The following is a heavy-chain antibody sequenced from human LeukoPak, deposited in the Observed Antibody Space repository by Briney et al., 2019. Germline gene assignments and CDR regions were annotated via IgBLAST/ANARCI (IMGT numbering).Heavy chain of an antibody. V-gene: IGHV3-23*01. CDR1: GFTFSSYA. Sequence: GGSLRLSCASSGFTFSSYAMSWVRQAPGKGLEWVSGISGGGDSTYYADSVKGRFTISRDNSKNTLYLQVNSLRAEDTAVFYCARDEGNHLFDYWGQGTLVIVSS. J-gene: IGHJ4*02. CDR2: ISGGGDST. D-gene: IGHD2/OR15-2a*01. CDR3: ARDEGNHLFDY.